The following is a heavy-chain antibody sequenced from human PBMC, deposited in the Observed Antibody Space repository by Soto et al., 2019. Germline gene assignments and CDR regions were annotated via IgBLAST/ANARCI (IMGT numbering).Heavy chain of an antibody. CDR1: GFSFGDYH. CDR3: TRGEWQYYFDC. Sequence: EVQLVESRGDLVQPGRSLRLSCTASGFSFGDYHMSWFRKAPGKGLEWVGFIRGKGYGGATEYAASVKGRFTISRDDSKSIAYLQMNSLKTQDTAVYYCTRGEWQYYFDCWGQGTLVTVSS. D-gene: IGHD3-3*01. CDR2: IRGKGYGGAT. V-gene: IGHV3-49*03. J-gene: IGHJ4*02.